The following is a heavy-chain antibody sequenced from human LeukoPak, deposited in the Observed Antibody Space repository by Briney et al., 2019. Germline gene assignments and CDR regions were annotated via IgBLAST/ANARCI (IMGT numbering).Heavy chain of an antibody. CDR3: ARDIYDSVGRLDY. CDR1: GGSISSGGYY. V-gene: IGHV4-30-2*01. D-gene: IGHD5/OR15-5a*01. Sequence: SQTLSLTCTVSGGSISSGGYYWSWIRQPPGKGLEWIGYIYHSGSTYYNPSLKSRVTISVDRSKNQFSLKLSSVTAADTAVYYCARDIYDSVGRLDYWGQGTLVTVSS. CDR2: IYHSGST. J-gene: IGHJ4*02.